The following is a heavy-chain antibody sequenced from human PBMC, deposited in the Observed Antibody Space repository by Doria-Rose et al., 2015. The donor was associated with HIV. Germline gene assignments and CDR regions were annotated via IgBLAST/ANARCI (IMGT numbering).Heavy chain of an antibody. CDR3: ARIKSSRWYHKYYLDF. J-gene: IGHJ4*02. Sequence: ETLTLTCTVSGVSLSSPGMGVSWIRQPPGKALEWLANIFSDDERSYKTSLKSRLTISRGTSKSQVVLTMTDMDPVDTATYYCARIKSSRWYHKYYLDFWGQGTLVIVSA. V-gene: IGHV2-26*01. D-gene: IGHD6-13*01. CDR2: IFSDDER. CDR1: GVSLSSPGMG.